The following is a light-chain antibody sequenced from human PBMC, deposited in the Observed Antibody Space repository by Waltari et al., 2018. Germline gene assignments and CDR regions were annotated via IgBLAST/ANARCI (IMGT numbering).Light chain of an antibody. Sequence: SYELTQPPSVSVSPGQTAIITCSGHKLGDQYASWYRQKPGQSPLLGISQDSERPPGIPERFAGSNSGNTATLPISGTQAMDEADYYCQAWHSNTGVFGTGTKVTVL. CDR1: KLGDQY. CDR3: QAWHSNTGV. V-gene: IGLV3-1*01. CDR2: QDS. J-gene: IGLJ1*01.